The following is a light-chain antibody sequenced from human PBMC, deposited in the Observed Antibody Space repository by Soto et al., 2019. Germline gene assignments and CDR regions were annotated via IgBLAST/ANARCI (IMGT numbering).Light chain of an antibody. CDR2: EVT. Sequence: QSVLTQPASVSGSPGQSIAISCTGSSSDVDGYNYVSWYQQHPGKAPQLIIYEVTNRPSGVSNRFSGSKSGNTASLTISGLQAEDEADYYCSSYTSSSTRVFGTGTKVTVL. CDR3: SSYTSSSTRV. J-gene: IGLJ1*01. CDR1: SSDVDGYNY. V-gene: IGLV2-14*01.